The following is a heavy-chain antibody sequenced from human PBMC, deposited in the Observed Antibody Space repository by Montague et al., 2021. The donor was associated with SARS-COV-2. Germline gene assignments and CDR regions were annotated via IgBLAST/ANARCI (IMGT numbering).Heavy chain of an antibody. Sequence: SETLSLTCTVSGGSISSSSYYWGWIRQPPGKGLEWIGSIYYSGSTYYNPSLKSRVTISVDTSKNQCSLKLSSVTAADTAVYYCARGVPLGYDFWSGYPEIGDFDYWGQGTLSPSPQ. V-gene: IGHV4-39*01. J-gene: IGHJ4*02. D-gene: IGHD3-3*01. CDR3: ARGVPLGYDFWSGYPEIGDFDY. CDR2: IYYSGST. CDR1: GGSISSSSYY.